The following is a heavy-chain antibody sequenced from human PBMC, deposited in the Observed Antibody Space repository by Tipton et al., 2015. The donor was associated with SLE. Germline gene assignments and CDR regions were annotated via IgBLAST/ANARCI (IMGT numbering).Heavy chain of an antibody. CDR2: IYYSGST. J-gene: IGHJ5*02. Sequence: TLSLTCTVSGGSISSSSYYWGWIRQPPGKGLEWMGSIYYSGSTYYNPSLKSRVTISVDTSKNQFSLKLSSVTAADTAVYYCARGGRHSTIFGVVIRGAFDPWGQGTLVTVSS. CDR3: ARGGRHSTIFGVVIRGAFDP. CDR1: GGSISSSSYY. V-gene: IGHV4-39*07. D-gene: IGHD3-3*01.